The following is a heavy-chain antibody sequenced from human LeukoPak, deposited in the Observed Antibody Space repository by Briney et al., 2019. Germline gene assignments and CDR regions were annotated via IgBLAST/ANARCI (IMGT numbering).Heavy chain of an antibody. CDR3: ARGPTPYSSGWYGPYGMDV. J-gene: IGHJ6*02. V-gene: IGHV3-7*03. CDR1: GFTFSSYW. D-gene: IGHD6-19*01. Sequence: GGSLRLSCAASGFTFSSYWMNWARQAPGKGLEWVASINHNGNVNYYVDSVKGRFTISRDNAKNSLYLQMSDLRAEDTAVYFCARGPTPYSSGWYGPYGMDVWGQGTTVTVSS. CDR2: INHNGNVN.